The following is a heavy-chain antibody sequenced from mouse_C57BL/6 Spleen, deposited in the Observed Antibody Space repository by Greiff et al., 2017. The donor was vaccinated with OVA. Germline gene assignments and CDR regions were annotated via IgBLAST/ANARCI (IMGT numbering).Heavy chain of an antibody. J-gene: IGHJ2*01. CDR3: ARRGYGGYFDD. CDR2: IYPGSGST. V-gene: IGHV1-55*01. D-gene: IGHD2-14*01. Sequence: QVQLQQPGAELVKPGASVKMSCKASGYTFTSYWITWVKQRPGQGLEWIGDIYPGSGSTNYNEKFKSKATLTVDKSSSTAYMQLSSLTSEDSAVYYCARRGYGGYFDDWGQGTTLTVSS. CDR1: GYTFTSYW.